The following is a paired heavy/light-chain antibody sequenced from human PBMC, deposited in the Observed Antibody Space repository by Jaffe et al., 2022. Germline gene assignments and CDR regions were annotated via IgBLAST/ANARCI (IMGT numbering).Heavy chain of an antibody. CDR3: ARVRCSAHPCFLHYYIDV. V-gene: IGHV3-48*01. CDR2: ISTSSTTI. J-gene: IGHJ6*03. CDR1: GFTFSGYH. Sequence: EVQLVESGGGLVQPGGSLRLSCAASGFTFSGYHMNWVRQAPGKGLEWVSYISTSSTTIYYADSVKGRFTVSRDNAKNSLYLQMNSLRAEDTSVYYCARVRCSAHPCFLHYYIDVWGKGTTVTVSS. D-gene: IGHD2-15*01.
Light chain of an antibody. CDR2: END. Sequence: QSVLTQPPSVSAAPGQKVTISCSGNSSNIGKNYVSWYQQFPGTAPQLLIYENDKRPSGIPDRFSGSKSGTSATLGITGLQTGDEADYYCGTWDSSLSVVVFGGGTKLTVL. J-gene: IGLJ2*01. CDR1: SSNIGKNY. CDR3: GTWDSSLSVVV. V-gene: IGLV1-51*02.